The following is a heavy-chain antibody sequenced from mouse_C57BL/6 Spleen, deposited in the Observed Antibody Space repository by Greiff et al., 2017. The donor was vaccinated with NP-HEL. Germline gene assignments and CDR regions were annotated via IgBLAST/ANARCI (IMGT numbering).Heavy chain of an antibody. CDR1: GYTFTSYW. CDR3: ALLYYGSSYY. V-gene: IGHV1-50*01. Sequence: VQLQQSGAELVKPGASVKLSCKASGYTFTSYWMQWVKQRPGQGLEWIGEIDPSDSYTNYNQKFKGQATLTVDTSSSTAYMQLSSLTSEDSAVYYCALLYYGSSYYWGQGTTLTVSS. J-gene: IGHJ2*01. CDR2: IDPSDSYT. D-gene: IGHD1-1*01.